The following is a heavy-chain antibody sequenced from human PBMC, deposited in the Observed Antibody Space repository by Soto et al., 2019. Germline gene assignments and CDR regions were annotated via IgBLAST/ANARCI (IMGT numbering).Heavy chain of an antibody. V-gene: IGHV4-59*08. CDR3: ARGPYYDLIWNYYYMDV. D-gene: IGHD3-16*01. CDR1: GGSISGHY. J-gene: IGHJ6*03. Sequence: QVQLQESGPGLVKPSETLSLSCNVSGGSISGHYWSWVRQTPGKGLEWIGYIYYSGSTNYNPSLKSRVTISVDTSKNHFSLRLTSVTAADTAVYYRARGPYYDLIWNYYYMDVWGKGTTVTVS. CDR2: IYYSGST.